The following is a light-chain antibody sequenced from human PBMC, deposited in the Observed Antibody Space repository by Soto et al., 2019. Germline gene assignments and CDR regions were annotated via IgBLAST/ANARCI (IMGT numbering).Light chain of an antibody. Sequence: EIVLTQSPGTLSLSPGKRATLSCRASQSISSSYLAWYHQRPGQAPRLLIYGASSRATGIPDRFSGSGSGTEFTLTISRLEPEDFAVYYCQQYGSSSWTFGQGTKVDIK. CDR1: QSISSSY. CDR2: GAS. CDR3: QQYGSSSWT. J-gene: IGKJ1*01. V-gene: IGKV3-20*01.